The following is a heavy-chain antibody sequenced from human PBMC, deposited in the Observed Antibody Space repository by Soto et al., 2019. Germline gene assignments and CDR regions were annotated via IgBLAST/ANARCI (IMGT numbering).Heavy chain of an antibody. V-gene: IGHV3-43*01. CDR2: ISWDGGRT. D-gene: IGHD6-19*01. CDR3: AKDMTAVAGDFLRPIYYGMDV. Sequence: GGSLGLSCAASGFTFDDYTMHWVRQAPGKGLEWVSLISWDGGRTYYADSVKGRFTISKDNSKNSLYLQMNSLRTEDTALYYCAKDMTAVAGDFLRPIYYGMDVWGQGTTVTVSS. CDR1: GFTFDDYT. J-gene: IGHJ6*02.